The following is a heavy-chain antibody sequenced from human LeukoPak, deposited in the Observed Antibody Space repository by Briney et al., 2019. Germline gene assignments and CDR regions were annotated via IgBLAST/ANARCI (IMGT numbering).Heavy chain of an antibody. Sequence: ASVKVSCKASGYTFTSYGISWVRQAPGQGLEWMGWISAYNGNTNYAQKLQGRVTMTTDTSTSTAYMELRSLRSDDTAVYYCARMSCSSTSCSYYYYYGMDVWGQGTTVTASS. J-gene: IGHJ6*02. V-gene: IGHV1-18*01. D-gene: IGHD2-2*01. CDR2: ISAYNGNT. CDR1: GYTFTSYG. CDR3: ARMSCSSTSCSYYYYYGMDV.